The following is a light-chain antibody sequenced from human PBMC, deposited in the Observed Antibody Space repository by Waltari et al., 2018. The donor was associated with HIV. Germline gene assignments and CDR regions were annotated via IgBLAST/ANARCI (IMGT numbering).Light chain of an antibody. CDR2: EDS. CDR1: DIGPKR. V-gene: IGLV3-21*02. CDR3: QVWDDAGGQAVWV. Sequence: YVLTQPSSVSAAPGQTARMTCVGADIGPKRVYWYQQKSGQGPVLVIYEDSDRPAGVSGRFAGGYSGGAATLTVERVEVGDEADYYCQVWDDAGGQAVWVFGGGTKLTVL. J-gene: IGLJ3*02.